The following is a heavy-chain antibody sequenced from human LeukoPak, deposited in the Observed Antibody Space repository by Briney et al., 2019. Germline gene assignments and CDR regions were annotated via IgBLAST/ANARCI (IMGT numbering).Heavy chain of an antibody. D-gene: IGHD3-22*01. J-gene: IGHJ6*03. CDR1: GGSISNNNYS. CDR2: IYTSGGA. CDR3: ARDSLSLYDSSGYYYYYYYMDV. V-gene: IGHV4-61*02. Sequence: PSETLSLTCTVSGGSISNNNYSGGWIRRPAGRGRGWFGGIYTSGGANYNPSLKSRVTISIGTSKNQFSLNLSSVTAADTAVYYCARDSLSLYDSSGYYYYYYYMDVWGKGTTVTVSS.